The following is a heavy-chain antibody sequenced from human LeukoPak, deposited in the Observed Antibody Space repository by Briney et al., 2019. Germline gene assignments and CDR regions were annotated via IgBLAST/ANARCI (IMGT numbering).Heavy chain of an antibody. J-gene: IGHJ4*02. CDR3: ARCARVSASPLVNYFDY. CDR2: IIPIFGIA. D-gene: IGHD1-26*01. CDR1: GGTFSSYA. V-gene: IGHV1-69*04. Sequence: SVKVSCKASGGTFSSYAISWVRQAPGQGRGWMGRIIPIFGIANYAQKFQGRVTITADKSTSTAYLELSSLRSEDTAVYYCARCARVSASPLVNYFDYWGQGTLVTVSS.